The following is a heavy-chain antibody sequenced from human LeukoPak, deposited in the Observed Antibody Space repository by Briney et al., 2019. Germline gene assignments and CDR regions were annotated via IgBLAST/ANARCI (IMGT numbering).Heavy chain of an antibody. CDR3: ARGHGRFGELYDAFDI. V-gene: IGHV1-18*01. Sequence: ASVTVSCKASGYTFTTYGITWVRQAPGQGLEWMGWISSYNGNTIYAQKFQDRVTMATDTSTSTAYMQLRSLISADTAVYYCARGHGRFGELYDAFDIWGQGTMVTVSS. CDR1: GYTFTTYG. D-gene: IGHD3-10*01. CDR2: ISSYNGNT. J-gene: IGHJ3*02.